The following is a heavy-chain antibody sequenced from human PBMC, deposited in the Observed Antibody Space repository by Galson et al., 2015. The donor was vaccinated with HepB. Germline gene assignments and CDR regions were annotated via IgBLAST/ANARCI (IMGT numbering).Heavy chain of an antibody. D-gene: IGHD4-23*01. CDR2: IYSDGISI. V-gene: IGHV3-74*01. CDR3: AREGDDGGNFEY. J-gene: IGHJ4*02. CDR1: GFTFSSYL. Sequence: SLRLSCAASGFTFSSYLMHWVRQAPGKGLAWVSRIYSDGISINYADSVKGRFTISRANAKNTLFLEMRSLRAEDTAVYYCAREGDDGGNFEYWGQGILVTVSS.